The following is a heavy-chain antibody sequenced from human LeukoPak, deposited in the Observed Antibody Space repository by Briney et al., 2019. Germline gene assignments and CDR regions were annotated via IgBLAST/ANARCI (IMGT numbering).Heavy chain of an antibody. D-gene: IGHD2-2*01. CDR2: IYTSGST. CDR3: ASYQVNAFDI. CDR1: GGSISSGSYY. Sequence: PSETLSLTCTVSGGSISSGSYYWSWIRQPAGKGLEWIGRIYTSGSTNYNPSLKSRVTISVDTSKNQFSLKLSSVTAADTAVYYCASYQVNAFDIWGQGTMVTDSS. J-gene: IGHJ3*02. V-gene: IGHV4-61*02.